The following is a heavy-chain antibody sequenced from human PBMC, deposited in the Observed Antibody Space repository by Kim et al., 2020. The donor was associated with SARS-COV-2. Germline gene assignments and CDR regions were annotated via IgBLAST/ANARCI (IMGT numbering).Heavy chain of an antibody. Sequence: ASVKVSCKASGYTFTSYYMHWVRQAPGQGLEWMGIINPSGGSTSYAQKFQGRVTMTRDTSTSTVYMELSSLRSEDTAVYYCARDMGHSSGNYYYYYYGMDVWGQGTTVTVSS. V-gene: IGHV1-46*01. CDR1: GYTFTSYY. D-gene: IGHD6-19*01. J-gene: IGHJ6*02. CDR2: INPSGGST. CDR3: ARDMGHSSGNYYYYYYGMDV.